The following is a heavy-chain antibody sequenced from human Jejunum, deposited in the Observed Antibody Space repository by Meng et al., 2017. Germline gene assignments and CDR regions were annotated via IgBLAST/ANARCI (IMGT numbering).Heavy chain of an antibody. D-gene: IGHD2-2*01. J-gene: IGHJ4*02. CDR1: GFTFGSHA. CDR3: AKETVVVPDY. V-gene: IGHV3-23*01. CDR2: ISGNGAST. Sequence: GGSLRLSCAASGFTFGSHAASWVRQAPGKGLEWVSSISGNGASTYYAGSLESRFVISRDNSKNTVFLQMNGLRAEDTAVYYCAKETVVVPDYWGQGTLVTVSS.